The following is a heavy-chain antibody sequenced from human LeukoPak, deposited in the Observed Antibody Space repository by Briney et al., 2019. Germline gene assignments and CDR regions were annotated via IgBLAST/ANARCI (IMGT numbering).Heavy chain of an antibody. CDR1: GFTVSTYS. J-gene: IGHJ4*02. Sequence: GGSLRLSCAASGFTVSTYSMNWVRQAPGKGLEWVSSISSTSSYIYYADSVKGRFTISRDNAQKSLYLQMNSLRAEATAVYYCARVGYSSGWYFDYWGQGTLVTVSS. V-gene: IGHV3-21*01. CDR3: ARVGYSSGWYFDY. D-gene: IGHD6-19*01. CDR2: ISSTSSYI.